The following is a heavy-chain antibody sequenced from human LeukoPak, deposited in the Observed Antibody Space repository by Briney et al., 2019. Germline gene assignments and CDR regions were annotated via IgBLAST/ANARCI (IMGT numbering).Heavy chain of an antibody. J-gene: IGHJ3*02. CDR2: IIPIFGTA. D-gene: IGHD6-13*01. V-gene: IGHV1-69*05. Sequence: AAVKVSCKASGGTFSSYAISGVRQAPGQGLEWMGRIIPIFGTANYAQKFQGRVTITTDESTSTAYMELSSLRSEDTAVYYCARGLYSSSWYSDAFDTWGQGTMVTVSS. CDR3: ARGLYSSSWYSDAFDT. CDR1: GGTFSSYA.